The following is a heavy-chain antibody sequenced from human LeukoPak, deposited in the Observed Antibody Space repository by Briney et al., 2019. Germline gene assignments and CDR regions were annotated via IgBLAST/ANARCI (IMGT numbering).Heavy chain of an antibody. CDR3: ARHSGSGWYAEYFQH. Sequence: AGESLKISCKGSGYSLTSYWIGWVRQMPGKGLEWMGIIYPGDSDTRYSPSFQGQVTISADKSISTAYLQWSSLKASDTAMYYCARHSGSGWYAEYFQHWGQGTLVTVSS. D-gene: IGHD6-19*01. CDR2: IYPGDSDT. CDR1: GYSLTSYW. V-gene: IGHV5-51*01. J-gene: IGHJ1*01.